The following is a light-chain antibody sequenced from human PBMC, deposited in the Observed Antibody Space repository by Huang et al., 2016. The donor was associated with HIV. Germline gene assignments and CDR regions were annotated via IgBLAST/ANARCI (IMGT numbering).Light chain of an antibody. Sequence: DIVMTQTPLSLSVTPGQPASISCKSSQGLLYREKIYLYWYLQKPGQSPQLLIYELSHRFAGVPDRCSGSGSPTDFTLKISRVETEVVVVYYFMQGKQLPYTFGQGTRLEIK. CDR3: MQGKQLPYT. CDR2: ELS. V-gene: IGKV2-29*02. CDR1: QGLLYREKIY. J-gene: IGKJ2*01.